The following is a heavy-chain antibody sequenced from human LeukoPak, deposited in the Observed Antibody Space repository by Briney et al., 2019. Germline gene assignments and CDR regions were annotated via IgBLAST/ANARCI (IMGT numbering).Heavy chain of an antibody. CDR1: GYTFTGYY. CDR2: INPNSGGT. Sequence: ASVKVSCKASGYTFTGYYMHWVRQAPGQGLEWMGWINPNSGGTNYAQKFQGRVTMTRDTSIRTAYMELSRLRSDDTAVYYCAREPVGRGYDYLSTKPYFDYWGQGTLVTVSS. CDR3: AREPVGRGYDYLSTKPYFDY. J-gene: IGHJ4*02. D-gene: IGHD5-12*01. V-gene: IGHV1-2*02.